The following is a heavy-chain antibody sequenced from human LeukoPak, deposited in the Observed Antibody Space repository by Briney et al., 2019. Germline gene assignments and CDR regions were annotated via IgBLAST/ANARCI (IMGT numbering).Heavy chain of an antibody. J-gene: IGHJ4*02. V-gene: IGHV1-18*01. CDR1: GYTFTSYG. CDR3: ARGVQGVPPDY. Sequence: ASVKVSCKASGYTFTSYGISWVRQAPGQGLEWMGWISAYSGNIKYAQKLQGRVSMTKDTSTSTAFMELRSLRSDDTAVYYCARGVQGVPPDYWGQGTLVTVSS. D-gene: IGHD3-16*01. CDR2: ISAYSGNI.